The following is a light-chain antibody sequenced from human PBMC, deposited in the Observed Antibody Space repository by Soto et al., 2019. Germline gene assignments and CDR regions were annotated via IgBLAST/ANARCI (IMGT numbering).Light chain of an antibody. CDR3: QQSYSSPRA. CDR2: AAS. J-gene: IGKJ1*01. V-gene: IGKV1-39*01. Sequence: DIQMTQSPSSLSASVGDRVTITCRTSQSISYYLNWYQQEPGKAPKLLIYAASSLQSGVPSRFSGSGSGTDFTLTISSLQPDDSATYYCQQSYSSPRAFGQGTKVEVK. CDR1: QSISYY.